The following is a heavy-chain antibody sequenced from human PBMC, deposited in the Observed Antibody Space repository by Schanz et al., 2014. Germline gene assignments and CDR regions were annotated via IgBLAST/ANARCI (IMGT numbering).Heavy chain of an antibody. Sequence: DVHLLESGGGLVQPGGSLRLSCAASTFTFDHYAMTWVRQAPGKGLEWVAAVSSRSDEVKYADSVRGRFTISRDNSRSTMYLQMNSLRAEDTAVYFCAKDLGVDCGDGCFNWYFDLWGRGTLVTDSS. CDR3: AKDLGVDCGDGCFNWYFDL. CDR2: VSSRSDEV. V-gene: IGHV3-23*05. D-gene: IGHD2-21*02. CDR1: TFTFDHYA. J-gene: IGHJ2*01.